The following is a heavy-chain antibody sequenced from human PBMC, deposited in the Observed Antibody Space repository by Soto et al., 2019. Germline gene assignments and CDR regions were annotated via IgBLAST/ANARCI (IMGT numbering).Heavy chain of an antibody. D-gene: IGHD1-20*01. CDR3: ARGYNWNHNWFDP. J-gene: IGHJ5*02. CDR1: GGTFSSYA. V-gene: IGHV1-69*13. CDR2: IIPIFGTA. Sequence: SVKVSCKASGGTFSSYAISWVRQAPGQGLEWMGGIIPIFGTANYAQKFQGRVTITADESTSTAYMELSSLRSEDTAVYYCARGYNWNHNWFDPWGQGTLVTVSS.